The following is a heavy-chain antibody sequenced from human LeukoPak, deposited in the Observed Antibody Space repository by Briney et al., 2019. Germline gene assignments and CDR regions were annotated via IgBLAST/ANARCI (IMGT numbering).Heavy chain of an antibody. CDR3: ARVASSGIVGTTKGFDY. D-gene: IGHD1-26*01. CDR1: GFTFSNHV. J-gene: IGHJ4*02. Sequence: GGSLRLSCAASGFTFSNHVMHWVRQAPGKGLEWVAVISYDGSNKKYADSVKGRFTISRDNAKNTVYLQMNSLRTEDTAVYYCARVASSGIVGTTKGFDYWGQGTLVTVSS. CDR2: ISYDGSNK. V-gene: IGHV3-30-3*01.